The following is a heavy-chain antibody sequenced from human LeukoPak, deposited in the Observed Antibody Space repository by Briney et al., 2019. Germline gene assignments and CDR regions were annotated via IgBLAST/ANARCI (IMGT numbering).Heavy chain of an antibody. CDR3: TRDLTMGYNSGWLIDY. V-gene: IGHV3-49*04. CDR1: GFTFGDYA. D-gene: IGHD6-19*01. Sequence: GGSLRLSCTASGFTFGDYAMGWVRQAPGKGLEWVGFIRSKAYGGTTDYAASVKGRFTISRDDSKDIAYLEMNSLKIEDTAAYYCTRDLTMGYNSGWLIDYWGQGTLVTVSS. J-gene: IGHJ4*02. CDR2: IRSKAYGGTT.